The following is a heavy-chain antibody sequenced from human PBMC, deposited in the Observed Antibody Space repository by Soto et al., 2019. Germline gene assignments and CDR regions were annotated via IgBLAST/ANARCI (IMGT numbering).Heavy chain of an antibody. CDR3: ARRACSSTSCLMGDLFDP. CDR1: GYSFTSYW. V-gene: IGHV5-51*01. J-gene: IGHJ5*02. D-gene: IGHD2-2*01. CDR2: IYPGDSDT. Sequence: PGESLKISCKGSGYSFTSYWIGWVRQMPGKGLEWMGIIYPGDSDTRYSPSFQGQVTISADKSISTAYLQWSSLKASDTAMYYCARRACSSTSCLMGDLFDPWGQGTLVTVSS.